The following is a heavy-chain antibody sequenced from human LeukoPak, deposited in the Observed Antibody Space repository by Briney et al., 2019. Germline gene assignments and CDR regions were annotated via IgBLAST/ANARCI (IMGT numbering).Heavy chain of an antibody. CDR2: ISYDGSNK. V-gene: IGHV3-30*04. Sequence: GSLRLSCAASGFTFSSYAMHWVRQAPGKGLEWVAVISYDGSNKYYADSVKGRFTISRDNSKNTLCPQMNSLRAEDTAVYYCASAHGSYDMAEGTDYWGQGTLVTVSS. CDR1: GFTFSSYA. D-gene: IGHD1-26*01. J-gene: IGHJ4*02. CDR3: ASAHGSYDMAEGTDY.